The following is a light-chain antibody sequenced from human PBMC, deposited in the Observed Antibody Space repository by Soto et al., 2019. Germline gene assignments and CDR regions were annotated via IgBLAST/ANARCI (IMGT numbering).Light chain of an antibody. CDR1: QPISSY. Sequence: DIEMTQSPSALSASVGDKVTITCRASQPISSYLNWYQHKPGEAPRLLTYFISRLQSGAPSRFSGSGSGKDFTLTIDSPQPEDTATYYCQQTYSRPVTFGQGTRLEIK. CDR2: FIS. J-gene: IGKJ5*01. CDR3: QQTYSRPVT. V-gene: IGKV1-39*01.